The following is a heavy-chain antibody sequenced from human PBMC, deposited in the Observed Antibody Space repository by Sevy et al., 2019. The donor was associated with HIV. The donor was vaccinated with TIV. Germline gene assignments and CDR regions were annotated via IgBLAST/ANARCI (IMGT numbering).Heavy chain of an antibody. Sequence: SETLSLTCTVSGDSISGYYWSWIRQPPGKGLEWIGNIYYSGRTHYNPSLKSRVIISKDTSKNQFSLKLTSVTAADTAVYFCARAYSNYYYAMDVWGQGTTVTVSS. CDR2: IYYSGRT. CDR3: ARAYSNYYYAMDV. J-gene: IGHJ6*02. V-gene: IGHV4-59*01. CDR1: GDSISGYY. D-gene: IGHD4-4*01.